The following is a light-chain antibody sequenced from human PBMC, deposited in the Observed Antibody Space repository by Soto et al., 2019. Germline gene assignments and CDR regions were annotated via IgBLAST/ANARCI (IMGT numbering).Light chain of an antibody. CDR2: GAS. V-gene: IGKV3-20*01. CDR1: QSVSRNS. CDR3: QQYGSSLYT. J-gene: IGKJ2*01. Sequence: EIVLTQSPGTLSLSPGERATLSCRASQSVSRNSLAWYQQRPGQAPRLLIYGASSRATGIPDRFSGSGSGTDFTLTISRLEPEDFAVFYCQQYGSSLYTFGQGTKLEIK.